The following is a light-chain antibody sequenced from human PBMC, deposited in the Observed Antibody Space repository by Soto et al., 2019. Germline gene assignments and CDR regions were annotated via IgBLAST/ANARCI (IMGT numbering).Light chain of an antibody. Sequence: DIQMTQSPSTLSASVGDRVTITCRASQTINNYLNWYQQKPGKAPKCLIYGASSLQSGVSSRFSGRGSGTDYTLTISSLPPEDFATYYCQQSYDSPPSFGGGTKVEIK. CDR2: GAS. CDR3: QQSYDSPPS. CDR1: QTINNY. J-gene: IGKJ4*01. V-gene: IGKV1-39*01.